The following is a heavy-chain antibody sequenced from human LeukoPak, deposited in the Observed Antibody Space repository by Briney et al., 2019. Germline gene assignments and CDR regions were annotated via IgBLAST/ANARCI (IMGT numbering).Heavy chain of an antibody. CDR1: GGSISSSSCY. V-gene: IGHV4-39*07. J-gene: IGHJ5*02. CDR2: IYYSGST. Sequence: SETLSLTCTVSGGSISSSSCYWGWIRQPPGKGLEWIGSIYYSGSTYYNPSLKSRVTISVDTSKNQFSLKLSSVTAADTAVYYCARYIAAAALSNWFDPWGQGTLVTVSS. CDR3: ARYIAAAALSNWFDP. D-gene: IGHD6-13*01.